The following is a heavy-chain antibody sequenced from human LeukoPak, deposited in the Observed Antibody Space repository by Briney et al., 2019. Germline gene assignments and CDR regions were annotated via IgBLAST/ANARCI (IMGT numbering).Heavy chain of an antibody. CDR1: GYTFTSYS. Sequence: ASVKVSCKASGYTFTSYSISWVRQAPGQGLEWMGWISAYNGNTNYAQNLQGRVTMTTDTSTSTAYMELRSLRSEDTAVYYCARGRSPFGVAPLFHYWGQGTLVTVSS. CDR2: ISAYNGNT. V-gene: IGHV1-18*01. J-gene: IGHJ4*02. CDR3: ARGRSPFGVAPLFHY. D-gene: IGHD3-3*01.